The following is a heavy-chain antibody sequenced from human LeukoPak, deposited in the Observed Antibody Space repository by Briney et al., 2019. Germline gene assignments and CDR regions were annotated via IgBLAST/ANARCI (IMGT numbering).Heavy chain of an antibody. J-gene: IGHJ4*02. CDR3: AREGYCSGGSCSAFDY. CDR1: GFTFSRYS. V-gene: IGHV3-21*01. CDR2: ISGSSIYK. D-gene: IGHD2-15*01. Sequence: PGGSLRLPCAASGFTFSRYSMNWVRQAPGKGLEWVSSISGSSIYKYYADSVKGRFTISRDNAKNSLYLQMNSLRAEDTAVYYCAREGYCSGGSCSAFDYWGQGTLVTVSS.